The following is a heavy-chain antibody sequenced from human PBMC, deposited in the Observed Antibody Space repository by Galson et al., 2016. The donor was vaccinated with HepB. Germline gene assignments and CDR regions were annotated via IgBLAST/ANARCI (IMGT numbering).Heavy chain of an antibody. Sequence: SVKVSCKVSGYTLTEVSIHWVRQAPGKGLEWMGGFDPEEGEKVYAQKFQGRVSMTEDTSTVTASMELSSLRIEDTAVYYCATDLANSITLLRGANFDYWAREPWSPSPQ. CDR1: GYTLTEVS. V-gene: IGHV1-24*01. D-gene: IGHD3-10*01. CDR3: ATDLANSITLLRGANFDY. CDR2: FDPEEGEK. J-gene: IGHJ4*02.